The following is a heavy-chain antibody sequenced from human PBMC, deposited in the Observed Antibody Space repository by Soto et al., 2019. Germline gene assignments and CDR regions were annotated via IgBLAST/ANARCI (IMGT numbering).Heavy chain of an antibody. CDR3: TSLIIPGYCTTTDCHG. V-gene: IGHV3-73*01. D-gene: IGHD2-8*01. J-gene: IGHJ4*01. Sequence: EVQLVESGGGLVQPGGSLKLSCAASGFIFSGSAIHWVRQASGKGLEWVGRIRTKANNYATAYGASVKGRFTISRDDSKNMAYLQMNSLKTEDTAVYYCTSLIIPGYCTTTDCHGWARGTLVTVSS. CDR1: GFIFSGSA. CDR2: IRTKANNYAT.